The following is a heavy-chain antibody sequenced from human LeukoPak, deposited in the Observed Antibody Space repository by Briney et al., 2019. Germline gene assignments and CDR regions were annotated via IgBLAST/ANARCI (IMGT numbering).Heavy chain of an antibody. J-gene: IGHJ4*02. CDR2: TRNKANSYTT. CDR1: GFTFSDHY. CDR3: VRVRSGSLDY. Sequence: GGSLRLSCAASGFTFSDHYMDWVRQAPGKGLEWVGRTRNKANSYTTEYAASVKGRFTISRDDSKNSLYLQMNSLKTEDTAVYYCVRVRSGSLDYWGQGTLVTVSS. V-gene: IGHV3-72*01. D-gene: IGHD1-26*01.